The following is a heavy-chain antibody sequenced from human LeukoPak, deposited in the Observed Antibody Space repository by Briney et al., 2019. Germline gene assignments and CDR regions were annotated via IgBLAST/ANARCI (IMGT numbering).Heavy chain of an antibody. CDR2: ISYDGSNK. CDR3: ARRAGAYSHPYDY. J-gene: IGHJ4*02. V-gene: IGHV3-30*03. CDR1: GFTFTNYV. D-gene: IGHD4/OR15-4a*01. Sequence: GRSLRLSCAASGFTFTNYVMHWVRQAPGKGLEWVAVISYDGSNKYYADSVKGRFTISRDNSKNTLYLQMNSLRAEDTAVYYCARRAGAYSHPYDYWGQGTLVTVSS.